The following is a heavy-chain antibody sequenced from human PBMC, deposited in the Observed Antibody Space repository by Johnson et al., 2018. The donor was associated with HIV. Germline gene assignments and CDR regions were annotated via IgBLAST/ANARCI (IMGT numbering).Heavy chain of an antibody. V-gene: IGHV3-13*01. CDR2: IGTAGDT. CDR3: ARAGPSDAFDI. J-gene: IGHJ3*02. Sequence: VQLVESGGGLVQPGGSLRLSCATSGFTFSSHWIHWVRQATGKGLEWVSAIGTAGDTYYPGSVKGRFTISRENAKNSLYLQMNSLRAGDTAVYYCARAGPSDAFDIWGQGTMVTVSS. CDR1: GFTFSSHW.